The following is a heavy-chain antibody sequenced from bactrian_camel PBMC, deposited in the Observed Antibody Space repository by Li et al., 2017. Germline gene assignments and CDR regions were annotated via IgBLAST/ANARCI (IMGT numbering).Heavy chain of an antibody. J-gene: IGHJ4*01. CDR3: RQSSPNFARVWWLVPVREPT. CDR2: FDSDDMR. D-gene: IGHD2*01. V-gene: IGHV3S53*01. CDR1: GYTYRSVY. Sequence: HVQLVESGGGSVQAGGSLRLSCAVSPVGYTYRSVYMGWFRQSPGKEREGVAVFDSDDMRMYADFAKGRFTISRDNAKNTVYLQMTSLNLRTPPCTPVRQSSPNFARVWWLVPVREPTGARAPRSPSPQ.